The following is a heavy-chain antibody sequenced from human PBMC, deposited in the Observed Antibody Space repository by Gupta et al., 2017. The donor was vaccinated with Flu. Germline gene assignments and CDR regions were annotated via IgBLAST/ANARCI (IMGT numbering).Heavy chain of an antibody. CDR2: ISSNSGVI. Sequence: QLVESGGGLVQPGGSLRLSCEASGFTFSGYEMNWVRQTPGKGLEWVSYISSNSGVIQYADSVKGRFTISRDNAKDSLYLQMDSLRAEDTAIYYCARLGGYLRSYFDFWGQGTLVTVSS. J-gene: IGHJ4*02. CDR1: GFTFSGYE. V-gene: IGHV3-48*03. CDR3: ARLGGYLRSYFDF. D-gene: IGHD5-18*01.